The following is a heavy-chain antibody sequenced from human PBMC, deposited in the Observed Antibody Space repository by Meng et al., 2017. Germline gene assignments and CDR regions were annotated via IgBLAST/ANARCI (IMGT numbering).Heavy chain of an antibody. D-gene: IGHD3-9*01. CDR2: ISAYNGNT. J-gene: IGHJ4*02. CDR1: GYTFTSYG. CDR3: ARDGLRYFDWSNSPFDY. V-gene: IGHV1-18*01. Sequence: ASVKVSCKASGYTFTSYGISWVRQAPGQGLEWMGWISAYNGNTNYAQKLQGRVTMATDISTSTAYMELRSLRSDDTAVYYCARDGLRYFDWSNSPFDYWGQGTLVTVSS.